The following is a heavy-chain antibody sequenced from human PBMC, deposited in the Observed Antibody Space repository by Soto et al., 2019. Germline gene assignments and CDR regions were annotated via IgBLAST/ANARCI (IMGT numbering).Heavy chain of an antibody. J-gene: IGHJ5*02. V-gene: IGHV4-30-2*01. CDR3: ARVFVETKWFDP. Sequence: SETLSLTCAVSGGSISSGGYSWSWIRQPPGKGLEWIGYIYHSGSTYYNPSLKSRVTISVDRSKNQFSLKLSSVTAADTAVYYCARVFVETKWFDPWGQGTLVTVSS. CDR2: IYHSGST. D-gene: IGHD3-3*01. CDR1: GGSISSGGYS.